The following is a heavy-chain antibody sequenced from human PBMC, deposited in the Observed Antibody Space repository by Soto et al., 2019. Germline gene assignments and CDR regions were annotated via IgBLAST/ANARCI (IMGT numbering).Heavy chain of an antibody. Sequence: QVQLVQSGAEVQKPGASVKLSCKASGYTFTKNYIHWVRQAPGQGLEWMGIIVPSGGSTNYAPRFHGRVTMTRDTSTSTLYKELSSLRSEDTAVYYCARSAYYDSGFYSTYWYFDLWGRGTLVTVSS. CDR1: GYTFTKNY. V-gene: IGHV1-46*01. CDR2: IVPSGGST. CDR3: ARSAYYDSGFYSTYWYFDL. J-gene: IGHJ2*01. D-gene: IGHD3-16*01.